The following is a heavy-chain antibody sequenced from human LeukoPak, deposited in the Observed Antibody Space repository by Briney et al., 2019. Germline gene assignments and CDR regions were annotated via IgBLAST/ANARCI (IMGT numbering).Heavy chain of an antibody. Sequence: PSQTLFLTCTISGGSISSGDYYWSWIRQPPGKGLEWIGYIYYSGSTYYNPSLKSRVTISVDPSQHPFSLKLSSVTAADTAVYYCARGDLGYGLLWGQGTLVTVSS. CDR3: ARGDLGYGLL. D-gene: IGHD5-18*01. CDR1: GGSISSGDYY. J-gene: IGHJ4*02. CDR2: IYYSGST. V-gene: IGHV4-30-4*01.